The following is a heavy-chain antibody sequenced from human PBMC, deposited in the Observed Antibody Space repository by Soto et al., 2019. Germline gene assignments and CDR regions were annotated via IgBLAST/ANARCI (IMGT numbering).Heavy chain of an antibody. Sequence: GSDSLSCAAAGFTCVGLVSHWVRQAPGKGLEWVSSISSSSSYIYYADSVKGRFTISRDNAKNSLYLQMNSLRAEDTAVYYCARDPESYGSGWYPFDYWGQGTLVTVSS. D-gene: IGHD6-19*01. CDR1: GFTCVGLV. J-gene: IGHJ4*02. V-gene: IGHV3-21*01. CDR3: ARDPESYGSGWYPFDY. CDR2: ISSSSSYI.